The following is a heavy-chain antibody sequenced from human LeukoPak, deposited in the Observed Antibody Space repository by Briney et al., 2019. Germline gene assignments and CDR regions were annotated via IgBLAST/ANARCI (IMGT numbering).Heavy chain of an antibody. CDR2: INGSGGST. J-gene: IGHJ3*02. Sequence: GASLRLSCAASGFTFSSYAMSWVRQAPGKGLEWVSGINGSGGSTYYADAVKGRFTISGDNSKNTLYLQMNSLRVEDTAVYYCAKDLWSGGSCCDAFDIWGQGTMVTVSS. D-gene: IGHD2-15*01. CDR3: AKDLWSGGSCCDAFDI. V-gene: IGHV3-23*01. CDR1: GFTFSSYA.